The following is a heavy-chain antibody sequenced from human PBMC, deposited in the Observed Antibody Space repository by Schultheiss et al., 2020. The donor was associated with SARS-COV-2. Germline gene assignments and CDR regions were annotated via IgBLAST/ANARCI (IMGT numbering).Heavy chain of an antibody. V-gene: IGHV4-59*12. J-gene: IGHJ4*02. D-gene: IGHD2-21*02. CDR2: IYYSGST. CDR3: AREGGALSHIVVVTAMVY. Sequence: GSLRLSCAASGFTFSSYEMNWVRQPPGKGLEWIGYIYYSGSTYYNPSLKSRVTISVDTSKNQFSLKLSSVTAADTAVYYCAREGGALSHIVVVTAMVYWGQGTLVTVSS. CDR1: GFTFSSYE.